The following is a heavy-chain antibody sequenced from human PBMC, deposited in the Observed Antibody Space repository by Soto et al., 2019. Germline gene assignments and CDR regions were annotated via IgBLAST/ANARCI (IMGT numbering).Heavy chain of an antibody. D-gene: IGHD3-22*01. J-gene: IGHJ4*02. CDR2: IVVGSGNT. Sequence: SVKVSCKASGFTFTSSAVQWVRQARGQRLEWIGWIVVGSGNTNYAQKFQERVTITGDMSTSTAYMELSSLRSEDTAVYYCAADPAYYDSSESWGQGTLVTVSS. V-gene: IGHV1-58*01. CDR3: AADPAYYDSSES. CDR1: GFTFTSSA.